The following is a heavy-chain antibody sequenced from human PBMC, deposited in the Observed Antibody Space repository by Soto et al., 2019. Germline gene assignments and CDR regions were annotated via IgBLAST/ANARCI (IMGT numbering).Heavy chain of an antibody. CDR2: IYYSGST. CDR1: GGSISSSRYY. Sequence: XETLSLICTVSGGSISSSRYYWGWIRQPPGKGLEWIGSIYYSGSTYYNPSLKSRVTISVDTSKNQFSLKLSSVTAADTAVYYCATLAAAGTSGLFDIWGQGTMVTVS. J-gene: IGHJ3*02. V-gene: IGHV4-39*01. CDR3: ATLAAAGTSGLFDI. D-gene: IGHD6-13*01.